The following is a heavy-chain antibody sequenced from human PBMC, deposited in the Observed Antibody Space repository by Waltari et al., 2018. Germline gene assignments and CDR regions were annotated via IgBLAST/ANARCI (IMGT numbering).Heavy chain of an antibody. CDR2: ISYDGSNK. J-gene: IGHJ4*02. CDR1: GFTFSSYA. V-gene: IGHV3-30-3*01. Sequence: VQLVESGGGVVQPGSSLRLSCAASGFTFSSYAMHWVRLAPGKGLEWVAVISYDGSNKYYADSVKGRFTISRDNSKNTLYLQMNSLRAEDTAVYYCARDVYIWGSSDYWGQGTLVTVSS. CDR3: ARDVYIWGSSDY. D-gene: IGHD3-16*01.